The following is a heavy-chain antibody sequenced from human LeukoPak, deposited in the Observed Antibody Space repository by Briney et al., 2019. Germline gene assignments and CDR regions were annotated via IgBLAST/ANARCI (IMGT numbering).Heavy chain of an antibody. CDR2: IIPILGIA. D-gene: IGHD1-26*01. CDR3: ARAMGREGGFDY. Sequence: SVKVSCKASGGTFSSYAISWVRQAPGQGLEWMGRIIPILGIANYAQKFQGRVTITADKSTCTAYMELSSLRSEDTAVYYCARAMGREGGFDYWGQGTLVTVSS. J-gene: IGHJ4*02. CDR1: GGTFSSYA. V-gene: IGHV1-69*04.